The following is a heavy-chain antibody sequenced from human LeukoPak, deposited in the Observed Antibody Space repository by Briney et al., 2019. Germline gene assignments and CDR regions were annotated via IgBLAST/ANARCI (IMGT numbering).Heavy chain of an antibody. D-gene: IGHD3-22*01. CDR3: VREWLF. Sequence: GGSLRLSCAASGFRISSYWMTWVRQAPGKGLEWVANIKQDGTDKYYVESVRGRFTISRDNVERSVYLQMNRLTAEDTAVYYCVREWLFWGQGTLVTVSS. V-gene: IGHV3-7*01. CDR1: GFRISSYW. J-gene: IGHJ4*02. CDR2: IKQDGTDK.